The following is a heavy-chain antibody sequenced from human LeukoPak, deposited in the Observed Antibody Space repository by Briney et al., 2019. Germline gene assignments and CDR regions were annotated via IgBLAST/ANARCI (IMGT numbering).Heavy chain of an antibody. D-gene: IGHD4-11*01. CDR1: GGSITSGRYY. CDR2: VYYSGST. Sequence: SETLSLTCAVSGGSITSGRYYWGWIRQPPGKGLEWIGSVYYSGSTSYNPSPKSRVTISVDTSNNQFSLRLSSVTAADTAVYYCATNTSNTAFDYWGPGTLVTVSS. CDR3: ATNTSNTAFDY. V-gene: IGHV4-39*01. J-gene: IGHJ4*02.